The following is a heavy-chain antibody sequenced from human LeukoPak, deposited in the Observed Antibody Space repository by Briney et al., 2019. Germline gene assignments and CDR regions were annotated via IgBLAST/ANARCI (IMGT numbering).Heavy chain of an antibody. Sequence: GGSLRLSCAASGFTFSSYAMHWVRQAPGKGLEWVAVISYDGSNKYYGDSVKGRFAISRDNSKDTLYLQMNSLRTEDTAVYYCARKYCSGGSCYVDYWGQGTLVTVSS. CDR3: ARKYCSGGSCYVDY. V-gene: IGHV3-30*09. J-gene: IGHJ4*02. CDR2: ISYDGSNK. CDR1: GFTFSSYA. D-gene: IGHD2-15*01.